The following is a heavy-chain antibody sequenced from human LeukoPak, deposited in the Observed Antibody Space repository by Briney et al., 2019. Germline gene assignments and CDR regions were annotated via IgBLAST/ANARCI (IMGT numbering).Heavy chain of an antibody. CDR2: IYYSGST. J-gene: IGHJ4*02. V-gene: IGHV4-39*01. CDR3: ARHAIQVVRGVPIHFDC. D-gene: IGHD3-10*01. CDR1: GGSISSSSYY. Sequence: SETLSLTCTASGGSISSSSYYWGWIRQPPGKGLEWIGSIYYSGSTYYNPSLKSLVTISVDTSKNQFSLKLSSVTAADTAVYYCARHAIQVVRGVPIHFDCWGQGTLVTVSS.